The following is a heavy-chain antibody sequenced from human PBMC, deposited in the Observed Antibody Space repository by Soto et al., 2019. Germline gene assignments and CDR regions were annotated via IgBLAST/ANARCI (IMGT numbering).Heavy chain of an antibody. D-gene: IGHD3-22*01. V-gene: IGHV4-59*01. CDR1: VGSISSYY. J-gene: IGHJ4*02. CDR3: AGDSSGYYFGD. CDR2: IYYSGST. Sequence: EALSVTGAVSVGSISSYYWSWIRQPPGKGLEWIGYIYYSGSTNYNPSLKSRVTISVDTSKNQFSLKLSSVTAADTAVYYCAGDSSGYYFGDWGQGTLVTVS.